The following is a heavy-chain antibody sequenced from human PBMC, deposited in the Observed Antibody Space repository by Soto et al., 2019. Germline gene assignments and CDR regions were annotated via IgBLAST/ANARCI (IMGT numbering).Heavy chain of an antibody. D-gene: IGHD2-15*01. CDR1: GFTFSSYG. J-gene: IGHJ6*02. CDR2: ISYDGITK. V-gene: IGHV3-30*18. Sequence: QVQLVEFGGGVVQPGRSLRLSCAASGFTFSSYGMHWVRQAPGKGLEWVAVISYDGITKYYADSVKGRFTISRDNSKNTLYLQMNSLRAEDTAVYYCAKDKRVYCSGGSCYYGMDVWGQGTTVTVSS. CDR3: AKDKRVYCSGGSCYYGMDV.